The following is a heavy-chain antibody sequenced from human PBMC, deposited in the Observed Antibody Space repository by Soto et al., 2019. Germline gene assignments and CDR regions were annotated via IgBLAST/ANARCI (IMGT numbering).Heavy chain of an antibody. CDR1: GFTFSSYG. CDR3: AKDGGYCSGGSWVGDFDY. V-gene: IGHV3-30*18. CDR2: ISYDGSNK. J-gene: IGHJ4*02. D-gene: IGHD2-15*01. Sequence: PGGSLRLSCAASGFTFSSYGMHWVRQAPGKGLEWVAVISYDGSNKYYADSVKGQFTISRDNSKNTLYLQMNSLRAEDTAVYYCAKDGGYCSGGSWVGDFDYWGQGTLVTVSS.